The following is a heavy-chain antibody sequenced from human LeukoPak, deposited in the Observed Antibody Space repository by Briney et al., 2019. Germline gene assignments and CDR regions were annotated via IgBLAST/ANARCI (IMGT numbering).Heavy chain of an antibody. CDR2: ISPTGDII. J-gene: IGHJ4*02. D-gene: IGHD3-16*01. V-gene: IGHV3-11*01. CDR1: GFTFGVYY. CDR3: AREHWAAPDH. Sequence: PGGSLRLSCAASGFTFGVYYMTWIRQAPGRGLEPLSFISPTGDIIKYVDSVKGRFTISRDNAKSSMYLEMDSLRAEYTAVYYCAREHWAAPDHWGQGALVTVSP.